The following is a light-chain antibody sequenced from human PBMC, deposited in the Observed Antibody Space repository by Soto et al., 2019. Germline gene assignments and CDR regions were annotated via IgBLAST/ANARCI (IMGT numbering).Light chain of an antibody. V-gene: IGKV3-11*01. CDR3: QQRSDWPIT. CDR1: QSVSSY. J-gene: IGKJ5*01. CDR2: DAS. Sequence: EIVLTRSPATLSLSPGERATLSCRASQSVSSYLAWYQQKPGQAPRLLIYDASNRATGIPVRFSGSGSGTDFTLTISSLEPEDFAVYYCQQRSDWPITFGQGTRLEIK.